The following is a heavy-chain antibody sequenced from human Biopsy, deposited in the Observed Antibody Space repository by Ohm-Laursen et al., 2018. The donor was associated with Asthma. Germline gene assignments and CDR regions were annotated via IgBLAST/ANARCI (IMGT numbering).Heavy chain of an antibody. CDR1: GGTFSSYA. V-gene: IGHV1-46*01. CDR3: ARRGITGTTLDY. CDR2: INPSGGST. Sequence: ASVKVSCKASGGTFSSYAISWARQAPGQGLEWMGIINPSGGSTSYAQKFQGRVTMTRDTSTSTVYMELSSLRSEDTAVYYCARRGITGTTLDYWGQGTLVTVSS. J-gene: IGHJ4*02. D-gene: IGHD1-7*01.